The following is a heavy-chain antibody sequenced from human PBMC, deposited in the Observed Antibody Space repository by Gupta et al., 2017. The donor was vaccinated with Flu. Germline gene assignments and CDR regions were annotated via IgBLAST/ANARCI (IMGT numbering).Heavy chain of an antibody. CDR1: GFTFSSYA. Sequence: EVQLLESGGGLVQPGGSLRLSCAASGFTFSSYAMNWVRQSPGKGLEWVSSISSSASTTYYADSVKGRFTISRDNSKNTLYLQMNSLRAEDTAVYYYARRLWVGYYPDYWGQGTLVTVSS. J-gene: IGHJ4*02. V-gene: IGHV3-23*01. D-gene: IGHD3-3*01. CDR2: ISSSASTT. CDR3: ARRLWVGYYPDY.